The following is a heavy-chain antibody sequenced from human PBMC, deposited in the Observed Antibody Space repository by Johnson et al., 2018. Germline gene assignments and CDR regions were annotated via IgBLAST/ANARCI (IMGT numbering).Heavy chain of an antibody. D-gene: IGHD1-26*01. CDR3: AKDQSPEVGVDPFDI. V-gene: IGHV3-30*18. CDR2: ISYDGSNK. CDR1: GFTFSSYG. J-gene: IGHJ3*02. Sequence: VQLVESGGGVVQPGRSLRLSCAASGFTFSSYGMHWVRQAPGKGLEWVAVISYDGSNKYYADSVKGRFTISRDNSKNTLYPQMNRLGAEDTAVYYCAKDQSPEVGVDPFDIWGQGTMVTVSS.